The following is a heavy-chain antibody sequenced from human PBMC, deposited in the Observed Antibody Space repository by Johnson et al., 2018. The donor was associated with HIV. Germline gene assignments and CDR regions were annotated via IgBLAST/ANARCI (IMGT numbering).Heavy chain of an antibody. Sequence: QVQLVESGGGVVQPGGSLRLSCAASGFTFRSYAMHWVRQAPGKGLEWVGVISYDGSNKYYADSVKGRFTISRDNSKNTMSLQMNSPRVEDTDVYYCARDGWGSRGWDDAFDIWGQGTMVTVSS. D-gene: IGHD6-19*01. V-gene: IGHV3-30*03. CDR2: ISYDGSNK. CDR3: ARDGWGSRGWDDAFDI. J-gene: IGHJ3*02. CDR1: GFTFRSYA.